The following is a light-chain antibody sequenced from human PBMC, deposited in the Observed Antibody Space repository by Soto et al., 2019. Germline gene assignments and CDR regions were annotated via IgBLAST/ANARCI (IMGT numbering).Light chain of an antibody. CDR1: QTVGKY. CDR2: GAS. V-gene: IGKV1-39*01. Sequence: DIVMTQSPSSLSASVGDRVTIICQTSQTVGKYLNWYQQKPGKAPLLLISGASTLQSEVSSWFSGSGSGTDFTLTISSLQPEDFATYYCQQSYETPCTFGQGT. J-gene: IGKJ2*02. CDR3: QQSYETPCT.